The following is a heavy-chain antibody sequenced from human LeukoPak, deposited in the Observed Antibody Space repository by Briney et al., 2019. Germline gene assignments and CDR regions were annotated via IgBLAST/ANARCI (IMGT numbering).Heavy chain of an antibody. CDR3: VRVKGSYFDY. Sequence: GGSLRLSCAASGFPLSSYSINWVRQAPGKGLEGVSYISSGGSAIYYVDSVKGRFTVSRDNAKNSLFLQMNSPRAEDTAVYYCVRVKGSYFDYWGQGALVTVSS. CDR2: ISSGGSAI. J-gene: IGHJ4*02. D-gene: IGHD2-15*01. V-gene: IGHV3-48*01. CDR1: GFPLSSYS.